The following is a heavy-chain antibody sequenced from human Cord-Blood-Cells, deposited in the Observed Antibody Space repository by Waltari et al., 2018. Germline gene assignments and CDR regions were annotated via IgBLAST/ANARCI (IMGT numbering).Heavy chain of an antibody. Sequence: EVQLVESGGGLVQPGGSLRLSCAASGFTFSSDWMSWVRQAPGKGREWVANIKQDGSEKYYVDSVKGRFTISRDNAKNSLYLQMNSLRAEDTAVYYCARSLLGTDAFDIWGQGTMVTDSS. CDR2: IKQDGSEK. D-gene: IGHD2-8*02. CDR1: GFTFSSDW. J-gene: IGHJ3*02. CDR3: ARSLLGTDAFDI. V-gene: IGHV3-7*05.